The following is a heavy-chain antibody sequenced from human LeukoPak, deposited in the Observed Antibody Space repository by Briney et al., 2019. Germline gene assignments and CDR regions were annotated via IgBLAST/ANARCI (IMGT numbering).Heavy chain of an antibody. CDR2: IKQDGSEK. J-gene: IGHJ5*02. CDR3: AKGPPRMVVSWFDP. Sequence: HPGRSLRLSCAASGFTFSSYWMSWVRQAPGKGLEWVANIKQDGSEKNYVDSVKGRFTISRDNANNSLYLQMNSLRAEDTAVYYCAKGPPRMVVSWFDPWGQGTLVTVSS. CDR1: GFTFSSYW. V-gene: IGHV3-7*03. D-gene: IGHD2-15*01.